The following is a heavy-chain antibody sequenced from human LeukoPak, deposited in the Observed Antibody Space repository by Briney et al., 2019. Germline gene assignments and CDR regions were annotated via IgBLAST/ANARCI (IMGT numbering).Heavy chain of an antibody. CDR1: GFTFSSYA. D-gene: IGHD1-26*01. Sequence: GGSLRLSCAASGFTFSSYAMHWVRQAPGKGLEWVAVISYDGSNKYYADSVKGRFTISRDNSKNTLYLQMNSLRAEGTAVYYCARDQRIDAYSGGRSWFDPWGQGTLVTVSS. J-gene: IGHJ5*02. CDR2: ISYDGSNK. CDR3: ARDQRIDAYSGGRSWFDP. V-gene: IGHV3-30*01.